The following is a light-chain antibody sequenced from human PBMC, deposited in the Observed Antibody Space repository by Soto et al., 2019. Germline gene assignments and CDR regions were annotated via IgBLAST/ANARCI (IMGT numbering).Light chain of an antibody. Sequence: QLVLTQSPSASASLGASVKLTCTLGSGHSSYAIAWHQQQPEKGPRYLMKLNSDGSHSKGDGIPDRFSGSSSGAERYLTISSLRSEDEADYYCQTWGTGIHVVFGGGTKLTVL. J-gene: IGLJ2*01. CDR2: LNSDGSH. CDR3: QTWGTGIHVV. CDR1: SGHSSYA. V-gene: IGLV4-69*01.